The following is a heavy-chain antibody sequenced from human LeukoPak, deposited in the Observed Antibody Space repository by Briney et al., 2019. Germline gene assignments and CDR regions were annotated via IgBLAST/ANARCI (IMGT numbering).Heavy chain of an antibody. CDR2: IYTSGST. CDR3: ARDVPEYGDYATDY. J-gene: IGHJ4*02. CDR1: GGSISSYY. Sequence: SETLSLTCTVSGGSISSYYWSWIRQPAGKGPEWIGRIYTSGSTNYNPSLKSRVTMSVDTSKNQFSLKLSSVTAADTAVYYCARDVPEYGDYATDYWGQGTLVTVSS. D-gene: IGHD4-17*01. V-gene: IGHV4-4*07.